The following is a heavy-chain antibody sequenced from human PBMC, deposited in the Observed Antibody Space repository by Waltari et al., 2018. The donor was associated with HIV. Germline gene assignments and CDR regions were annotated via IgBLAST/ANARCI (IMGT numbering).Heavy chain of an antibody. CDR1: GGSFSSGSYY. V-gene: IGHV4-61*02. CDR2: IYTSRST. D-gene: IGHD4-17*01. J-gene: IGHJ4*02. CDR3: ARATGDSPFDY. Sequence: QVQLQESGPGLVKPSQTLSLTCTASGGSFSSGSYYWSWIRQPAGKGLEWIGRIYTSRSTNYNPSLTSRVTISVDTSKNQLSLKLSSVTAADTAVYYCARATGDSPFDYWGQGTLVTVSS.